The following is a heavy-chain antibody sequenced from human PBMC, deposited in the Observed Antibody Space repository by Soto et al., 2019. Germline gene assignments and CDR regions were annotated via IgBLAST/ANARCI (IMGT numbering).Heavy chain of an antibody. CDR2: VYYNENT. CDR3: ARHPPRYGSGSYYLFDP. CDR1: GGSISRFTYY. J-gene: IGHJ5*02. Sequence: PSATLSLTCSVSGGSISRFTYYWGWIRQPPGKGLEWIGTVYYNENTYYNPSLKSRVTITVDTAKNQFSLKLSSVTAADTAVYYCARHPPRYGSGSYYLFDPWGQGTRVTVSS. D-gene: IGHD3-10*01. V-gene: IGHV4-39*01.